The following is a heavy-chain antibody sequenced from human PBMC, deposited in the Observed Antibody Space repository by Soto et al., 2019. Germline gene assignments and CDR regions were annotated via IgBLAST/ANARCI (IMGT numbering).Heavy chain of an antibody. CDR1: GFTFDDYA. V-gene: IGHV3-9*01. CDR3: AKSTGGTANGMDV. Sequence: EQLVESGGGLVQPGRSLRLSCAASGFTFDDYAMHWVRQAPGKGLEWVSGISWKSSSIGYADSVKGRVTISRDNAKNSLYLQMNSLRAEDTALYYCAKSTGGTANGMDVWGQGTTVTVSS. D-gene: IGHD2-8*02. CDR2: ISWKSSSI. J-gene: IGHJ6*02.